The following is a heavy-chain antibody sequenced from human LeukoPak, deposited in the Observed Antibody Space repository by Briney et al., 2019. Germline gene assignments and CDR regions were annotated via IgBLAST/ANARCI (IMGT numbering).Heavy chain of an antibody. CDR3: AKDRPYCGGDCRVFDL. D-gene: IGHD2-21*02. V-gene: IGHV3-23*01. Sequence: GGSLRLSRAASGFTFSSYGMSWVRQAPGKGREGGAAISGGGGNTYYADSVKGRFTISRDNSKNTLYLQMNSLRAEDTAVYYCAKDRPYCGGDCRVFDLWGRGTLVTVSS. CDR2: ISGGGGNT. CDR1: GFTFSSYG. J-gene: IGHJ2*01.